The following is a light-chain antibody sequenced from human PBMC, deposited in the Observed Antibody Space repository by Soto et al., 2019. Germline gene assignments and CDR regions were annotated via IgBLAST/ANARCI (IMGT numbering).Light chain of an antibody. CDR3: QQSYSNPLT. CDR2: RAS. J-gene: IGKJ1*01. Sequence: DIHMTQSPSSLSASVGDRVTVTCRASQAISRNLNWYQQKPGKAPNVLIYRASSLQSGVPSRFSGSGSGTDFTLTISSLQPEDFETYYCQQSYSNPLTCGQGTKVDIK. CDR1: QAISRN. V-gene: IGKV1-39*01.